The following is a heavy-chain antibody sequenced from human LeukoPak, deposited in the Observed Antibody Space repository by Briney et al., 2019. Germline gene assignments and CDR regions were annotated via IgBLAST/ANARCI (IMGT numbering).Heavy chain of an antibody. CDR2: ISYDGSNK. J-gene: IGHJ4*02. V-gene: IGHV3-30-3*01. CDR1: GFTFSSYA. Sequence: GGSLRLSCAASGFTFSSYAMHWVRQAPGKGLEWVAVISYDGSNKYYADSVKGRFTISRDNSKNTLYLQMNSLRAEDTAVYYCARARVRGIAAAAFDYWGQGTLVTVSS. D-gene: IGHD6-13*01. CDR3: ARARVRGIAAAAFDY.